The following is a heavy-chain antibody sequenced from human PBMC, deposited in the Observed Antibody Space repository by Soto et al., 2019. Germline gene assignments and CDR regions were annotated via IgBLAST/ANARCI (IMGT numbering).Heavy chain of an antibody. CDR3: ARRYSNYYYYMDV. Sequence: GGSLRLSCSASGFTFSSYCIHWVRQVPGKGLEWVAVIWYDGSNKYYADSVKGRFTISRDNSKNTLYLQMNSLRAEDTAVYYCARRYSNYYYYMDVWGKGTTVTVSS. D-gene: IGHD4-4*01. V-gene: IGHV3-33*01. CDR1: GFTFSSYC. J-gene: IGHJ6*03. CDR2: IWYDGSNK.